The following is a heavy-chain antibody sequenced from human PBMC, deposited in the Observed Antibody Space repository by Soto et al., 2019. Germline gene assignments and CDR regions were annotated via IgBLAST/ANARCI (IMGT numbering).Heavy chain of an antibody. V-gene: IGHV4-34*09. CDR2: INPTRGT. CDR1: TGSFTGHF. D-gene: IGHD4-17*01. CDR3: ARVPTLTTVVLDYYYYGMDV. J-gene: IGHJ6*02. Sequence: SETLSLTCAVNTGSFTGHFWGWIRQPPGKGLEWIGEINPTRGTNYNPSLKSRVTISVDTSKNQFSLKLSSVTAADTAVYYCARVPTLTTVVLDYYYYGMDVWGQGTTVTVSS.